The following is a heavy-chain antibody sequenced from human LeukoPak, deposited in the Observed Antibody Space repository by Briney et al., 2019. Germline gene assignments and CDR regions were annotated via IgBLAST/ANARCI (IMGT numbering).Heavy chain of an antibody. CDR1: GYTLTELS. V-gene: IGHV1-24*01. Sequence: EASVMVSCKVSGYTLTELSMHWVRQAPGKGLEWMGGFDPEDGETIYAQKFQGRVTMTEDTSTDTAYMELSSLRSEDTAVYYCATPGQLVHGLDYWGQGTLVTVSS. CDR2: FDPEDGET. J-gene: IGHJ4*02. CDR3: ATPGQLVHGLDY. D-gene: IGHD6-13*01.